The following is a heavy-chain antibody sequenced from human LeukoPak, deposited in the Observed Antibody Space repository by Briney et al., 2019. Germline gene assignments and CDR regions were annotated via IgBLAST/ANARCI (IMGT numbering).Heavy chain of an antibody. Sequence: SETLSLTCTVSGGSISSYYWSWIRQPAGKGLEWIGRIYTSGSNNNNPSLKSRVTMSVDTSKKQISLKLSSVTAADTAVYYCARDWAQHCSSTSCYGPFDYWGQGTLVTVSS. CDR3: ARDWAQHCSSTSCYGPFDY. J-gene: IGHJ4*02. CDR1: GGSISSYY. D-gene: IGHD2-2*01. CDR2: IYTSGSN. V-gene: IGHV4-4*07.